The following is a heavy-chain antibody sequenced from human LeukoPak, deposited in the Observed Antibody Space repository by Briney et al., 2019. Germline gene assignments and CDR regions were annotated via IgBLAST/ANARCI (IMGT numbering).Heavy chain of an antibody. Sequence: GGSLRLSCAASGFTFRDYAMSWVRQAPGEGLEWVGFIRSKTYGGAADYGASVRGRFTIYRDDSKSIAYLQMNSLEIEDPAVYYCTRIGIAIIGRDPVDYWGQGTLVTVSS. D-gene: IGHD2-21*01. CDR3: TRIGIAIIGRDPVDY. J-gene: IGHJ4*02. CDR2: IRSKTYGGAA. CDR1: GFTFRDYA. V-gene: IGHV3-49*04.